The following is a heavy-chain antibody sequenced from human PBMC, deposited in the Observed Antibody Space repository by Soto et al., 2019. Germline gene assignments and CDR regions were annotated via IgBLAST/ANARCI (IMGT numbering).Heavy chain of an antibody. CDR2: INPSGGST. Sequence: QVQLVQSGAEVKKPGASVKVSCKASGYIFTSYNMHWVRQAPGQGLEWMGIINPSGGSTSYAQKFQGRVTMTRDTSTSTVYMELSSPRSEDTAVYYCARGYYDSSAYSYFDYWGQGTLVTVSS. V-gene: IGHV1-46*01. CDR3: ARGYYDSSAYSYFDY. CDR1: GYIFTSYN. D-gene: IGHD3-22*01. J-gene: IGHJ4*02.